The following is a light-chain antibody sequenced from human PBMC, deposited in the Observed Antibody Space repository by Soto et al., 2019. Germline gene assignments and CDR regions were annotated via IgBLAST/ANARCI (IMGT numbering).Light chain of an antibody. Sequence: EVVMTQSPVTLSVSPGERATLSCWASQYVAPNLAWYQQKLGQAPRLLIYGASTRATGVPGRFSGSGSGTEFTLTISRLQPDDFAVYFCQHYYNWPPYTFGQGTKLEI. J-gene: IGKJ2*01. CDR3: QHYYNWPPYT. V-gene: IGKV3-15*01. CDR1: QYVAPN. CDR2: GAS.